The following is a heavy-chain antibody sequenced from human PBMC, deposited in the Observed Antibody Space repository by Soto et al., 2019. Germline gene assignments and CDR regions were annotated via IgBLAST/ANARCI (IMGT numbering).Heavy chain of an antibody. CDR1: GGSISSSSYY. J-gene: IGHJ4*02. CDR3: AWRLAAAGTGGYYFDY. D-gene: IGHD6-13*01. CDR2: IYYSGTT. Sequence: QLQLQESGPGLVKPSETLSLTCTVSGGSISSSSYYWGWIRQPPGKGLEWIGNIYYSGTTYYNPSLKSRVTIPADTSKNQFSLKLSSVTAADTAVYYCAWRLAAAGTGGYYFDYWGQGTLVTVSS. V-gene: IGHV4-39*01.